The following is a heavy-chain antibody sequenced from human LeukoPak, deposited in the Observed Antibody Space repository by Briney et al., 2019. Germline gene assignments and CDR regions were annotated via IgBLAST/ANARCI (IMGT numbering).Heavy chain of an antibody. V-gene: IGHV4-39*07. CDR2: IYYSGST. D-gene: IGHD3-3*01. J-gene: IGHJ4*02. CDR3: AREYYDFWSGAIDY. Sequence: SETLSLTCTVSGGSISSSSYYWGWIRQPPGKGLEWIGSIYYSGSTYYNPSLKSRVTISVDTSKNQSSLKLSSVTAADTAVYYCAREYYDFWSGAIDYWGQGTLVTVSS. CDR1: GGSISSSSYY.